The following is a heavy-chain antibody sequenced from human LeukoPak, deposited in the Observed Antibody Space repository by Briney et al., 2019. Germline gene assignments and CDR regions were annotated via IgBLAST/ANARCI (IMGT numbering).Heavy chain of an antibody. CDR1: GFTYSSYS. V-gene: IGHV3-21*01. Sequence: PGGSLRLSCAASGFTYSSYSMNWVRQAPGKGLEWVSSISSSSSYRYYADSVKGRFTISRDNAKNSLYLQMNSLRAEDTAVYYCARASAVSGTRHYWVQGTLVTVSS. D-gene: IGHD6-19*01. CDR3: ARASAVSGTRHY. J-gene: IGHJ4*02. CDR2: ISSSSSYR.